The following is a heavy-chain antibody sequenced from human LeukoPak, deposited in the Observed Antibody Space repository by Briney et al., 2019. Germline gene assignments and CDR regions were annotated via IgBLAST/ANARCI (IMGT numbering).Heavy chain of an antibody. J-gene: IGHJ4*02. Sequence: GGPLRLSCTASGFTFSSVWMTWVRQAPGKGLDWFGRIKSRTDVADYDDAAPVTGRFSISRDDSEHTLYLQMNSLKNEDTAVYFCTTVHGAGPVNFDYWGQGSLVTVSS. V-gene: IGHV3-15*01. CDR1: GFTFSSVW. D-gene: IGHD3-16*01. CDR2: IKSRTDVADY. CDR3: TTVHGAGPVNFDY.